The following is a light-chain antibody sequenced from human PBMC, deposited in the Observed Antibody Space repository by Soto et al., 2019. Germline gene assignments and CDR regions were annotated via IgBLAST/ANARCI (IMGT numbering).Light chain of an antibody. CDR3: QQRSNWPPALT. CDR2: DAS. Sequence: EIVMTQSPDTLSVSPGERATLSCRASQSVSINLAWYQQKAGQAPRLLIYDASNRATGIPARFSGSGSGTDFTLTISSLEPEDFAVYYCQQRSNWPPALTFGGGTKVDIK. J-gene: IGKJ4*01. CDR1: QSVSIN. V-gene: IGKV3-11*01.